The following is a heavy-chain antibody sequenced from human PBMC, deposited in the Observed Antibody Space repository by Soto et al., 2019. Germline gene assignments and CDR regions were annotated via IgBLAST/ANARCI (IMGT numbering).Heavy chain of an antibody. CDR1: RYSFTNKD. CDR2: MNPGSGDT. D-gene: IGHD3-16*01. Sequence: ASVNVSCKASRYSFTNKDVTWVRQATGQGLEWMGWMNPGSGDTGYAQKFQGRVTMTRDISIATAYMELNSLRSDDTAIYYCARMATFGSLNWFDPWGQGILVTVS. CDR3: ARMATFGSLNWFDP. J-gene: IGHJ5*02. V-gene: IGHV1-8*01.